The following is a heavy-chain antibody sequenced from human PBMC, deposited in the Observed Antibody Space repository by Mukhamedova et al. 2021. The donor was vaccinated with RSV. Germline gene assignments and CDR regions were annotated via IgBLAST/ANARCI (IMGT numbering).Heavy chain of an antibody. V-gene: IGHV4-39*01. CDR3: ARHGSTVTVDAFDI. J-gene: IGHJ3*02. D-gene: IGHD4-17*01. Sequence: SLKSRVTISVDTSKNQFSLKLSSVTAADTAVYYCARHGSTVTVDAFDIWGQGTMVTVSS.